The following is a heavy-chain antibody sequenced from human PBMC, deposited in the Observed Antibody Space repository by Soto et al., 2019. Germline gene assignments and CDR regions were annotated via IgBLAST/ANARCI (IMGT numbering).Heavy chain of an antibody. D-gene: IGHD6-19*01. V-gene: IGHV1-8*01. Sequence: QVQLVQSGAEVKKPGASVKVSCKASGYTFTSYDINWVRQATGQGLEWLGWMNPNSGNTGYAQKFQGRVSTTSNTSISTAYTELSSLRSEDTAVYYCARERTVAGNDYWGQGTLVTVSS. J-gene: IGHJ4*02. CDR3: ARERTVAGNDY. CDR1: GYTFTSYD. CDR2: MNPNSGNT.